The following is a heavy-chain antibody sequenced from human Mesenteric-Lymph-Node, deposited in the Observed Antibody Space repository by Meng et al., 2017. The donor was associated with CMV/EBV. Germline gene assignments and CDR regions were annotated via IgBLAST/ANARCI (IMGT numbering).Heavy chain of an antibody. V-gene: IGHV3-7*01. CDR2: IKPDESEK. D-gene: IGHD2-15*01. J-gene: IGHJ4*02. Sequence: GGSLRLSCAASGFTFSSYWMSWVRQAPGKGLEWVANIKPDESEKYYVDSVKGRFTISRDNAKNSLFLQMNSLRAEDTALYFCVREGTGVVIVTIPYFFDYWGQGTPVTVSS. CDR1: GFTFSSYW. CDR3: VREGTGVVIVTIPYFFDY.